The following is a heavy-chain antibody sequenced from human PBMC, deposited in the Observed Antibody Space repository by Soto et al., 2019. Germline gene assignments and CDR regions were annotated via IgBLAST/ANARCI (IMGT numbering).Heavy chain of an antibody. Sequence: QVQLQESGPGLVKPSQTLSLTCTVSGGSISSGGYYWSWIRQHPGKGLEWIGYIYYSGSTYYNPSLKIRVTISVGQSNYHFSLGVSSVTAADTAVDYSPRDPADRGDSFDYWGQGTLVTVSS. J-gene: IGHJ4*02. V-gene: IGHV4-31*03. CDR1: GGSISSGGYY. CDR3: PRDPADRGDSFDY. CDR2: IYYSGST. D-gene: IGHD3-10*01.